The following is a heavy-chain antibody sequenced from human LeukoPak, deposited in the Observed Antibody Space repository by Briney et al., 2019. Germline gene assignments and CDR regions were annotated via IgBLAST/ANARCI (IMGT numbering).Heavy chain of an antibody. D-gene: IGHD4-17*01. CDR1: GYTFTSYY. CDR3: ARDGNSRSHDYGLGGPDY. CDR2: INPSGGST. J-gene: IGHJ4*02. Sequence: ASVKVSCKASGYTFTSYYMHWVRQAPGQGLEWMGIINPSGGSTSYAQKFQGRVTMTRDTSTSTVYMELSSLRSEDTAVYYCARDGNSRSHDYGLGGPDYWGQGTLVTVSS. V-gene: IGHV1-46*01.